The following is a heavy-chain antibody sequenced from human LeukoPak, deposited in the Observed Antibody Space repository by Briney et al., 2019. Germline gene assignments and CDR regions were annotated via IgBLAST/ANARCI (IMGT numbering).Heavy chain of an antibody. J-gene: IGHJ4*02. CDR1: DGSLMTYY. D-gene: IGHD3/OR15-3a*01. Sequence: SETLSLTCSVSDGSLMTYYWSWIRQSPGQGLEWIGNIYYRGDINYNPSLKSLVIISIDTSKNQFSLKVTSLTAADTAVYYCATNKDWAEADWGQGTLVIVSS. CDR3: ATNKDWAEAD. V-gene: IGHV4-59*03. CDR2: IYYRGDI.